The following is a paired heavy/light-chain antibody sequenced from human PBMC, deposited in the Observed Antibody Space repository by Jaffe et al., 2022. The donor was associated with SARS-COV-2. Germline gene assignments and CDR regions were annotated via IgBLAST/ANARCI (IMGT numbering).Heavy chain of an antibody. CDR1: GGSISSGTYY. CDR2: IYTYGST. Sequence: QVQLQESGPGQVKPSQSLSLTCTVSGGSISSGTYYWTWIRQPAGKGLEWIGLIYTYGSTNYNPSLKSRVTISVDTSKNQFSLKLTSVTAADTAVYYCARTGDSPGYRVGNWFDTWGQGTPVTVSS. D-gene: IGHD5-18*01. V-gene: IGHV4-61*02. CDR3: ARTGDSPGYRVGNWFDT. J-gene: IGHJ5*02.
Light chain of an antibody. CDR2: DVS. V-gene: IGLV2-14*01. CDR1: SSDVGGYNY. CDR3: SSYTDSGTLYV. J-gene: IGLJ1*01. Sequence: QSALTQPASVSGSPGQSITISCTGTSSDVGGYNYVSWYQQHPGTAPKLIIYDVSYRPAGASNRFSGSKSGNTASLTISGLQAEDEATYSCSSYTDSGTLYVFGPGTKVTVL.